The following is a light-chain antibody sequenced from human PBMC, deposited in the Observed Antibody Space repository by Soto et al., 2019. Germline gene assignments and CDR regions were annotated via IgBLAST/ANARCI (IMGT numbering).Light chain of an antibody. Sequence: QSALTQPASVSGSPGQSITIYCTGTSSDVGSYKFVSWYQQHPVKAPKLMIYEGSKRPSGVSNRFSGSKSGNTASLTISGLQAEDEADYYCCSYAGSSTLVFGGGTKVTVL. CDR3: CSYAGSSTLV. CDR1: SSDVGSYKF. CDR2: EGS. V-gene: IGLV2-23*01. J-gene: IGLJ2*01.